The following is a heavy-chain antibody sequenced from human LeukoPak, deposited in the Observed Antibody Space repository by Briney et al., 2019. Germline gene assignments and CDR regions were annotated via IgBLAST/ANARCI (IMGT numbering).Heavy chain of an antibody. V-gene: IGHV1-69*13. Sequence: SVKVSCKASGYTFTSYHMHWVRQAPGQGLEWMGGIIPIFGTANYAQKFQGRVTITADESTSTAYMELSSLRSEDTAVYYCARVLYYYDSSYNWFDPWGQGTLVTVSS. J-gene: IGHJ5*02. CDR1: GYTFTSYH. CDR3: ARVLYYYDSSYNWFDP. CDR2: IIPIFGTA. D-gene: IGHD3-22*01.